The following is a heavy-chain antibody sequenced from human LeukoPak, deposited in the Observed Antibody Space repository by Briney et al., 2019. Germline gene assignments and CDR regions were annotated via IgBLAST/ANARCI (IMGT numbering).Heavy chain of an antibody. CDR1: GLTFRRYG. D-gene: IGHD4-17*01. Sequence: GGSLRLSCAASGLTFRRYGMRWVRQAPGKGGEGVSAIICFGGSTYYAPSVKGRFTISRDNSKNTLYLQMNSLTAEDTAVYYCAKAVDYGDSFFDYWGQGTLVTVSS. J-gene: IGHJ4*02. V-gene: IGHV3-23*01. CDR2: IICFGGST. CDR3: AKAVDYGDSFFDY.